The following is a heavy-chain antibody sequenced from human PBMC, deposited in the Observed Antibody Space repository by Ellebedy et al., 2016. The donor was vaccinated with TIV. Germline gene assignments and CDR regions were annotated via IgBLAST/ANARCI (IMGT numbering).Heavy chain of an antibody. CDR1: GCTFSNAW. CDR2: IKSKTDGGAA. D-gene: IGHD5-18*01. V-gene: IGHV3-15*01. CDR3: TTVNRYNYDSV. Sequence: GESLKISCAAAGCTFSNAWMNWGRQAPGKGLEWVGRIKSKTDGGAADYAAPVKGRFTISRDDSKNTLYLQMNSLKAAYTALYFCTTVNRYNYDSVWGQGTLVTVSS. J-gene: IGHJ4*02.